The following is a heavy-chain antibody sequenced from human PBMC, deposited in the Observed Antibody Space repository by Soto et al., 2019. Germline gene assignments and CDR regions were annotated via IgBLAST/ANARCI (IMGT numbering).Heavy chain of an antibody. CDR2: INHSGST. CDR3: ARGPKYYDFWSGYYTGLAY. V-gene: IGHV4-34*01. Sequence: SETLSLTCAVYGGSFSGYYWSWIRQPPGKGLEWIGEINHSGSTNYNPSLKSRVTISVDTSKNQFSLKLSSVTAADTAVYYCARGPKYYDFWSGYYTGLAYWGQGTLVTVSS. CDR1: GGSFSGYY. D-gene: IGHD3-3*01. J-gene: IGHJ4*02.